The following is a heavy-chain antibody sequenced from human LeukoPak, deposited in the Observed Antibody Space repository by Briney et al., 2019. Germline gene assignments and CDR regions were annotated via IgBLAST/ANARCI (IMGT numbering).Heavy chain of an antibody. CDR1: GGSISSSDYY. D-gene: IGHD3-22*01. J-gene: IGHJ4*02. Sequence: SETLSLTCTVSGGSISSSDYYWDWIRQSPGKGLEWIGSIYYIGTTYYNSSLKSRVTISVDTSKNQFSLQLNSVTPEDTAVYYCARDGYYDSSGLTVYFDYWGQGTLVTVSS. V-gene: IGHV4-39*07. CDR2: IYYIGTT. CDR3: ARDGYYDSSGLTVYFDY.